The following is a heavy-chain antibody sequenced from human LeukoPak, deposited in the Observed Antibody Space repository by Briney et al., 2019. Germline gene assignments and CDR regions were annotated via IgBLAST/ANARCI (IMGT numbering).Heavy chain of an antibody. CDR1: GGSISSSNW. CDR2: IYHSGST. CDR3: ARAVVVPFFDP. D-gene: IGHD2-2*01. J-gene: IGHJ5*02. Sequence: SETLSLTCAVSGGSISSSNWWSWVRQPPGKGLEWIGEIYHSGSTNYNPSLKSRVTMSVDKSKNQFSLKLSSVTAADTAVYYCARAVVVPFFDPWGQGTLVTVSS. V-gene: IGHV4-4*02.